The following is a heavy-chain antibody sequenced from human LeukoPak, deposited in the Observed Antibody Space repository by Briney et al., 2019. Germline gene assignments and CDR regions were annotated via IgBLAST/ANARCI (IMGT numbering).Heavy chain of an antibody. V-gene: IGHV4-34*01. J-gene: IGHJ4*02. Sequence: SETLSLTCAVYGGSFSGYYWSWIRQPSGKGLEWIGEINHSGSTNYNPSLKSRVTISADTSKNQFSLKVSSVTAADTAVYYCARQNYGAAPLRYWGQGTLVTVSS. CDR1: GGSFSGYY. CDR3: ARQNYGAAPLRY. CDR2: INHSGST. D-gene: IGHD4/OR15-4a*01.